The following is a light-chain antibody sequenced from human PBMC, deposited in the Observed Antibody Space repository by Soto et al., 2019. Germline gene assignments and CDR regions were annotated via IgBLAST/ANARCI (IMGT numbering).Light chain of an antibody. J-gene: IGKJ2*01. CDR3: QQYGSSRT. CDR2: GAS. Sequence: EIVLTQSPGTLSLSPGERATLSCRASQSVSSSYLAWYQKKPGQAPRLLIYGASSRATGIPDRFSGSGSGTDFTLTISRLAPEDFAVYYCQQYGSSRTFGQGTKLEIK. V-gene: IGKV3-20*01. CDR1: QSVSSSY.